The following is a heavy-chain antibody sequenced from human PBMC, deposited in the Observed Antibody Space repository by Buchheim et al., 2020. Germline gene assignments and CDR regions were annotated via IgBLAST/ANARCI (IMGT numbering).Heavy chain of an antibody. Sequence: QVQLVQSGAEVKKPGSSVKVSCKTSGGTFSSYGITWVRQAPGQGLEWMGGINPMFGAASYAQRFQGRVKITADESTTTVYMELSSLRSEDTAVYYCARAVAYGYDGRGYYRWGQGT. J-gene: IGHJ4*02. CDR2: INPMFGAA. D-gene: IGHD3-22*01. CDR1: GGTFSSYG. V-gene: IGHV1-69*12. CDR3: ARAVAYGYDGRGYYR.